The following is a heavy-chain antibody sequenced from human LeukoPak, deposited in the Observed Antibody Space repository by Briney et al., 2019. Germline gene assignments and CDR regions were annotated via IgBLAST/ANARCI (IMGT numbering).Heavy chain of an antibody. Sequence: GASVKVSCKASGYTFTSYGISWVRQAPGQGLEWMGWISAYNGNTNYAQKFQGRVTMTRDTSISTAYMELSRLRSDDTAVYYCARYDDGYPDYWGQGTLVTVSS. CDR2: ISAYNGNT. J-gene: IGHJ4*02. CDR3: ARYDDGYPDY. D-gene: IGHD5-24*01. CDR1: GYTFTSYG. V-gene: IGHV1-18*01.